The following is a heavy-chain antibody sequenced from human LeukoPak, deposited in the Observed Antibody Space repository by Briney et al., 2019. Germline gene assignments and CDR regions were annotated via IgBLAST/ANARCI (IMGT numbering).Heavy chain of an antibody. D-gene: IGHD3-16*02. CDR3: ARGLEYYDYVWGSYRFDVFDV. V-gene: IGHV3-30*02. CDR1: GFTFSSYG. J-gene: IGHJ3*01. CDR2: IRYDGSNK. Sequence: TGGSLRLSCAASGFTFSSYGMHWVRQAPGKGLEWVAFIRYDGSNKYYADSVKGRFTISRDNSKNTLYLQMNSLRAEDTAVYYCARGLEYYDYVWGSYRFDVFDVWGQGTMVTVSS.